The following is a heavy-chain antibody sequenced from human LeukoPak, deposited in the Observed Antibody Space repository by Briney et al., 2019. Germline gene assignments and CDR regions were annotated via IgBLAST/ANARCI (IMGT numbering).Heavy chain of an antibody. CDR3: ARANIYCSGGSCYSDWSDP. CDR2: MNPNSGNT. CDR1: GYTFTSYD. D-gene: IGHD2-15*01. V-gene: IGHV1-8*01. Sequence: ASVKVSCKASGYTFTSYDINWVRQATGQGLEWMGWMNPNSGNTGYAQKFQGRVTMTRNTSISTAYMELSSLRSEDAAVYYCARANIYCSGGSCYSDWSDPWGQGTLVTVSS. J-gene: IGHJ5*02.